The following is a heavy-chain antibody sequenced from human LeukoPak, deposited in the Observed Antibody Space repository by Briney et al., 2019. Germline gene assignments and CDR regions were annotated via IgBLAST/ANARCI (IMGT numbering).Heavy chain of an antibody. CDR3: ARARYFDY. D-gene: IGHD1-14*01. V-gene: IGHV3-48*02. J-gene: IGHJ4*02. CDR2: ISSSSTTI. CDR1: GFTFSNSG. Sequence: PGGSLRLSCAASGFTFSNSGMHWVRQAPGKGLEWVSYISSSSTTIYYADSVKGRFTISRDNAKNSLYLQMNSLRDEDTAVYYCARARYFDYWGQGTLVTVSS.